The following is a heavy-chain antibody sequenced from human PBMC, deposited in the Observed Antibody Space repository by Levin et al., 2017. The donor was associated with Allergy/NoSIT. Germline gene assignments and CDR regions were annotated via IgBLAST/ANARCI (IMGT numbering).Heavy chain of an antibody. J-gene: IGHJ4*02. CDR1: GFNFRDHY. CDR3: GGMRRGGPH. CDR2: PAKKFSGSTT. Sequence: GGSLRLSCGGSGFNFRDHYMDWVRQAPGKGLEWVCRPAKKFSGSTTDYAASVNGRFTISGDDSKNSLYLEMTSLHTEETAVYYCGGMRRGGPHWGQGTLVAVAS. V-gene: IGHV3-72*01. D-gene: IGHD3-10*01.